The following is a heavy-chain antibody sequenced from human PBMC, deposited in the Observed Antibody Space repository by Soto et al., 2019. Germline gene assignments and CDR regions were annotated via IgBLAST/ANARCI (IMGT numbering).Heavy chain of an antibody. CDR2: MNPNSGGT. CDR3: ARSEDTAMVTFAGLDY. D-gene: IGHD5-18*01. Sequence: ASVKVSCTASGYTFTSFDINWVRQATGQGLEWMGWMNPNSGGTNYAQKFRGWVTMTRDTSISTAYMELSRLRSDDTAVYYCARSEDTAMVTFAGLDYWGQGTLVTVSS. J-gene: IGHJ4*02. CDR1: GYTFTSFD. V-gene: IGHV1-2*04.